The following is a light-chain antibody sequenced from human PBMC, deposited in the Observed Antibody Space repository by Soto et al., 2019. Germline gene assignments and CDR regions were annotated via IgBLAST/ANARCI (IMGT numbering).Light chain of an antibody. CDR2: DAS. Sequence: MTQSPYTLSVSVGERATITCRASQSISRSLAWYQQKPGKAPNLLIYDASSLESGVPSRFSGSGFGTEFTLTISSLQPDDFAAYYCQQYNSYLLTFGPGTKVDIK. CDR3: QQYNSYLLT. J-gene: IGKJ1*01. V-gene: IGKV1-5*01. CDR1: QSISRS.